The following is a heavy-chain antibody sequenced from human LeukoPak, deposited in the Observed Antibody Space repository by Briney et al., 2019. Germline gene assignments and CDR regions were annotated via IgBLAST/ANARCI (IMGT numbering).Heavy chain of an antibody. Sequence: GGSLRLSCAASGFTFSNYGMHRVRQAPGKGLEWVAVISYDGSNKYYADSVKGRFTISRDNSKNTLYLQMSSLRAEDTAVYYCAKDKYSGSYGPLDYWGQGTLVTVSS. CDR3: AKDKYSGSYGPLDY. V-gene: IGHV3-30*18. CDR1: GFTFSNYG. CDR2: ISYDGSNK. D-gene: IGHD1-26*01. J-gene: IGHJ4*02.